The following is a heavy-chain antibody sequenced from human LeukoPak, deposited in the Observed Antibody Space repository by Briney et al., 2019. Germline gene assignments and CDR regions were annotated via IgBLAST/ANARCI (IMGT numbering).Heavy chain of an antibody. V-gene: IGHV4-59*01. CDR3: ARAGYNYANGYYFDY. D-gene: IGHD5-18*01. CDR1: GGSISSYY. J-gene: IGHJ4*02. CDR2: IYYTXST. Sequence: PETLSLTCTVSGGSISSYYWSXIRQPPGKGLXXXXFIYYTXSTNYNPSLKSXVTISVDTSKNQFSLKLNSVTAADTAVYYCARAGYNYANGYYFDYWGQGTLVTVSS.